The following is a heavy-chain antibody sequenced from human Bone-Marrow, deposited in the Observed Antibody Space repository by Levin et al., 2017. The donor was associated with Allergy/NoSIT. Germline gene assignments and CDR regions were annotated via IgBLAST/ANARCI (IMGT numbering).Heavy chain of an antibody. V-gene: IGHV3-13*01. Sequence: GGSLRLSCAASGFTFSSYDMHWVRQATGKGLEWVSAIGTAGDTYYPGSVKGRFTISRENAKNSLYLQMNSLRAGDTAVYYCARVLRGSGVHYYYYGMDVWGQGTTVTVSS. CDR1: GFTFSSYD. CDR2: IGTAGDT. CDR3: ARVLRGSGVHYYYYGMDV. D-gene: IGHD3-16*01. J-gene: IGHJ6*02.